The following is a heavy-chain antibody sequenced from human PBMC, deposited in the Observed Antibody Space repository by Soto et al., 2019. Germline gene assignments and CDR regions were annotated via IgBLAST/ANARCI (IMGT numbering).Heavy chain of an antibody. V-gene: IGHV1-2*02. CDR3: ATTPGGSVVRDPFDI. D-gene: IGHD3-10*02. J-gene: IGHJ3*02. CDR2: INPNGGGT. CDR1: GYTFSGYY. Sequence: ASVKVSCKTSGYTFSGYYIHWVRQAPGQGLEWMGWINPNGGGTNFAQKFQGRVTMTRDTSISTAYVEVTRLTFDDTAVYYCATTPGGSVVRDPFDIWGQGTMVTVSS.